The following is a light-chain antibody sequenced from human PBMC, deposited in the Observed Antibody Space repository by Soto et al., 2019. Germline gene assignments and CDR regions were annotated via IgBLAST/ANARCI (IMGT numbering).Light chain of an antibody. CDR3: QQYGSSCT. J-gene: IGKJ1*01. V-gene: IGKV3-20*01. CDR2: GET. Sequence: EIVLTQSPGTLSLSPGERATLSCRASQSVSNNYLAWYQQKPGQAPRLLIYGETNRATGIPDRFSGSGSGSDFTLTISRLESEDFAVYYCQQYGSSCTFGQGTEVEIK. CDR1: QSVSNNY.